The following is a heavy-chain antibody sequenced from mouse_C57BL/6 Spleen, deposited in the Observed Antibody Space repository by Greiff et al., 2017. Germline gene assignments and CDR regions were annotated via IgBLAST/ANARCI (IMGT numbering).Heavy chain of an antibody. J-gene: IGHJ2*01. Sequence: VQLQQSGPELVKPGASVKISCKASGYTFTDYYMNWVKQSHGKSLEWIGDINPNNGGTSYNQKFKGKATLTVDKSSSTAYMELRSLTSEDSAVYYCARSGAYYDYFDYWGQGTTLTVSS. CDR2: INPNNGGT. CDR1: GYTFTDYY. D-gene: IGHD2-10*01. CDR3: ARSGAYYDYFDY. V-gene: IGHV1-26*01.